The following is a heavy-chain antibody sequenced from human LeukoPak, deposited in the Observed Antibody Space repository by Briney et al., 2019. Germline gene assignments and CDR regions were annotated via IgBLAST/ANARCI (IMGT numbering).Heavy chain of an antibody. Sequence: SETLSLTCAVYGGSFSGYYWSWIRQPPGKGLEWIGEINHSGSTNYNPSLKSRVTISIDTSKNQFSLKLSSVTAADTAVYYCATGGFGEFVTWGQGTLVTVSS. CDR2: INHSGST. V-gene: IGHV4-34*01. CDR1: GGSFSGYY. D-gene: IGHD3-10*01. J-gene: IGHJ5*02. CDR3: ATGGFGEFVT.